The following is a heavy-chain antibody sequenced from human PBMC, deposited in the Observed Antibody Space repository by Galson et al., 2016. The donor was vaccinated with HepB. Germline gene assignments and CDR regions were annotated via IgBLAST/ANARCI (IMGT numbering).Heavy chain of an antibody. D-gene: IGHD6-25*01. V-gene: IGHV2-5*02. CDR3: AYGGYVGRHFFHN. J-gene: IGHJ1*01. Sequence: PALVKPTQTLTLTCTFSGFSLTTSRLGVGWIRQAPGEALEWLAFIYSDEGERYNPSLQTRLTITKDTSKNQVVLTMTGLDPTDTATYFCAYGGYVGRHFFHNWGQGTPVIVSS. CDR1: GFSLTTSRLG. CDR2: IYSDEGE.